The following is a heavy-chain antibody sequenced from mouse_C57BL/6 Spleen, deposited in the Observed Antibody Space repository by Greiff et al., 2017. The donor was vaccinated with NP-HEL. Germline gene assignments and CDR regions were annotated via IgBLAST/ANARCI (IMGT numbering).Heavy chain of an antibody. V-gene: IGHV1-15*01. CDR3: TRSRGYGGSRWFAY. CDR1: GYKFTDYE. D-gene: IGHD2-2*01. CDR2: IDPETGGT. J-gene: IGHJ3*01. Sequence: QVQLQQSGAELVRPGASVTLSCKASGYKFTDYEMHWVKQTPVHGLEWIGAIDPETGGTAYNQKFKGKAILTADKSSSTANMELRSLTSEDSAVYYCTRSRGYGGSRWFAYWGQGTLVTVSA.